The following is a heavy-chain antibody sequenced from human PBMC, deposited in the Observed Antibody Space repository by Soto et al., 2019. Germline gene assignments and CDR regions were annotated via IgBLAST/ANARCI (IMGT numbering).Heavy chain of an antibody. CDR2: IYHSGST. J-gene: IGHJ5*02. V-gene: IGHV4-4*02. CDR1: GGSISSSNW. D-gene: IGHD3-3*01. CDR3: ARVDFWIFGVVTYNWFDP. Sequence: PSETLSLTCAVSGGSISSSNWWSWVRQPPGKGLEWIGEIYHSGSTNYNPSLKSRVTISVDKSKNQFSLKLSSVTAADTAVYYCARVDFWIFGVVTYNWFDPWGQGTLVTVSS.